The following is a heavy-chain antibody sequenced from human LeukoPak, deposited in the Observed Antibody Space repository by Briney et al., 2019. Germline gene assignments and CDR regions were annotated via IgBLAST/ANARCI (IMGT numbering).Heavy chain of an antibody. D-gene: IGHD1-1*01. Sequence: ASVKVSCKASGYTFTGYYLHWVRQAPGQGLEWMGWISAYNGNTNYAQKLQGRVTMTTDTSTSTAYMELRSLRSDDTAVCYCARDQLSRGVWFDPWGQGTLVTVSS. CDR2: ISAYNGNT. V-gene: IGHV1-18*04. CDR1: GYTFTGYY. J-gene: IGHJ5*02. CDR3: ARDQLSRGVWFDP.